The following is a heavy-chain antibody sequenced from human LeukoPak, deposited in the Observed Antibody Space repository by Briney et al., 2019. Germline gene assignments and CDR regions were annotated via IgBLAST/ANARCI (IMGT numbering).Heavy chain of an antibody. Sequence: ASVKVSCKASGYTFTGYYMHWVRQAPGQGLEWRGWINPNSGGTNYAQKFQGRVTMTRDTSISTAYMELSRLRSDDTAVYYCARGSGYFDWLSPYYYYGMDVWGQGTTVTVSS. J-gene: IGHJ6*02. CDR1: GYTFTGYY. V-gene: IGHV1-2*02. D-gene: IGHD3-9*01. CDR2: INPNSGGT. CDR3: ARGSGYFDWLSPYYYYGMDV.